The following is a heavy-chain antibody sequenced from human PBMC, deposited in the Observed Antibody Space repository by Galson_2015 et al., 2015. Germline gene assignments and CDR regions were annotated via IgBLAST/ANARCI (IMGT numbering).Heavy chain of an antibody. CDR3: AKYDCSSTSCYPLDH. D-gene: IGHD2-2*01. J-gene: IGHJ4*02. CDR1: GFTFSNYA. V-gene: IGHV3-23*01. CDR2: ISGSGGST. Sequence: SLRLSCAASGFTFSNYAMTWVRQAPGKGLEWVSTISGSGGSTYYADSLKGRFTISRDNAKNTLYLQMNSLRAEDTAVYSCAKYDCSSTSCYPLDHWGQGTLVTVSS.